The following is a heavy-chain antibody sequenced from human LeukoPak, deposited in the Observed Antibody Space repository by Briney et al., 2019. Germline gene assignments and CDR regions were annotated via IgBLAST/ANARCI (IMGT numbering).Heavy chain of an antibody. V-gene: IGHV3-74*01. CDR3: VSVARP. CDR2: TNSDGSTT. CDR1: GFTFSSYW. J-gene: IGHJ5*02. Sequence: PGGSLRLSCAASGFTFSSYWMHWVRQAPGKGLVWVSRTNSDGSTTNYADSVKGRFTISRDNAKNTLYLQMNSLRAEDTAVYYCVSVARPWGQGTLVTVSS. D-gene: IGHD4-23*01.